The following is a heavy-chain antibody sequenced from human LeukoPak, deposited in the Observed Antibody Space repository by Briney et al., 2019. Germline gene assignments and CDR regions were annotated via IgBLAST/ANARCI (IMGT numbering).Heavy chain of an antibody. J-gene: IGHJ5*02. CDR3: ARAPKIMITFGGDNWFDP. CDR2: ISYDGSNK. Sequence: GGSLRLSCAASGFTFSSYAMHWVRQAPGKGLEWVAVISYDGSNKYYADSVKGRFTISRDNSKNTLYLQMNSLRAEDTAVYYCARAPKIMITFGGDNWFDPWGQGTLVTVSS. CDR1: GFTFSSYA. V-gene: IGHV3-30-3*01. D-gene: IGHD3-16*01.